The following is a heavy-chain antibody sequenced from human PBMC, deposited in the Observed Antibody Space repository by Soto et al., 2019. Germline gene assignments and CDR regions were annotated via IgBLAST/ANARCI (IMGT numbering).Heavy chain of an antibody. CDR3: AKSPPRKYLVVY. CDR2: ISYDGSNK. V-gene: IGHV3-30*18. CDR1: GFTFSSYG. J-gene: IGHJ4*02. Sequence: HPGGSLRLSCAASGFTFSSYGMHWVRQAPGKGLEWVAVISYDGSNKYYADSVKGRFAISRDNSKNTLYLQMNSLRAEDTAVYYSAKSPPRKYLVVYGGQGTLVTVSS.